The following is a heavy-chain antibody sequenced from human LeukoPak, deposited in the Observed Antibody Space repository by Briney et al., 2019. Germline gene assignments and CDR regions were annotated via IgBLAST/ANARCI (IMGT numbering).Heavy chain of an antibody. V-gene: IGHV4-30-2*01. CDR2: IYHSGST. CDR1: GGSISSGGYS. J-gene: IGHJ5*02. CDR3: ARGGDCSSTSCYRPLLYWFDP. Sequence: SETLSLTCAVSGGSISSGGYSWSWLRQPPGKGLEWIVYIYHSGSTYYNPSLKRRITISVDKNKNQFSLKLSSVTAADTAVYYCARGGDCSSTSCYRPLLYWFDPWGQGTLVTVSS. D-gene: IGHD2-2*02.